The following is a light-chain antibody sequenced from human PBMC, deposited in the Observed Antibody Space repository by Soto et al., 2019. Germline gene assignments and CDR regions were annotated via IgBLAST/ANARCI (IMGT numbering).Light chain of an antibody. Sequence: EIVLTQSPGTLSLSPGERATLSCRASQSVSSDLAWYHQKPGQAPRLLIYGASTRATGIPARFSGSGSGTDFTLTISSLEPEDFAVYYCQQRSNWPSLTFGGGTKVDIK. CDR3: QQRSNWPSLT. CDR1: QSVSSD. J-gene: IGKJ4*01. CDR2: GAS. V-gene: IGKV3-11*01.